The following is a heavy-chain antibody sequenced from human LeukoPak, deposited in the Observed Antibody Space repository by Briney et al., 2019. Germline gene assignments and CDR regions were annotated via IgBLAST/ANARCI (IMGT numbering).Heavy chain of an antibody. Sequence: PGGSLRLSCAASVFTVSSNYMSWVRPAPRKGLEWVSVIYSGGSTYYADSVKGRFTISRDNSKNTLYLQMNSLRAEDTAVYYCARDFPYDSSGFRPKGDYWGQGTLVTVSS. CDR2: IYSGGST. V-gene: IGHV3-53*01. D-gene: IGHD3-22*01. J-gene: IGHJ4*02. CDR3: ARDFPYDSSGFRPKGDY. CDR1: VFTVSSNY.